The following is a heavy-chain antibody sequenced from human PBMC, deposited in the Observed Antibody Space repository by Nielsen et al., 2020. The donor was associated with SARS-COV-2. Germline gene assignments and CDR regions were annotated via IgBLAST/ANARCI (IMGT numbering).Heavy chain of an antibody. CDR3: ARASDDILTGYYNSWYFDL. Sequence: GGSLRLSCAASGFTFSSYAMHWVRQAPGKGLEWVAVISYDGSNKYYADSVKGRFTISRDNSKNTLYLQMNSLRAEDTAVYYCARASDDILTGYYNSWYFDLWGRGTLVTVSS. CDR2: ISYDGSNK. D-gene: IGHD3-9*01. J-gene: IGHJ2*01. V-gene: IGHV3-30-3*01. CDR1: GFTFSSYA.